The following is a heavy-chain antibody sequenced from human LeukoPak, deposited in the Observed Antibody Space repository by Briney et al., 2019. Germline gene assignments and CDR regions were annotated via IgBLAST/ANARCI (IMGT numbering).Heavy chain of an antibody. CDR2: IRYEGSSK. J-gene: IGHJ4*02. CDR1: GFTFSSYG. CDR3: AKDKDVLLWFGESNDY. D-gene: IGHD3-10*01. Sequence: GGSLRLSCAASGFTFSSYGMHWVRQAPGKGLEWVAFIRYEGSSKYYADSVKGRFTISRDNSKNTLYLQMNSLRAEDTAVYYCAKDKDVLLWFGESNDYWGQGTLVTVSS. V-gene: IGHV3-30*02.